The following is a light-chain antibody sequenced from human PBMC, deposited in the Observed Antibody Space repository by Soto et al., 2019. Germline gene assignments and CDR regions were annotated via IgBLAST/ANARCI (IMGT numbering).Light chain of an antibody. J-gene: IGKJ2*01. CDR2: WAS. CDR3: QQYYDIPYT. V-gene: IGKV4-1*01. Sequence: DIVMTQSPEFLAVSLGERATINCKSSQSVLDSAINKNHLAWYQQKPGQPPKLLFYWASTRESGVPDRLSGSGSGTDFTLTIGSLQAEDVAVYYCQQYYDIPYTFGQGTRLEI. CDR1: QSVLDSAINKNH.